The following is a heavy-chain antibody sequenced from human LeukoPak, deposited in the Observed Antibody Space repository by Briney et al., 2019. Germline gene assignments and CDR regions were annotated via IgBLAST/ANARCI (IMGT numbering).Heavy chain of an antibody. Sequence: SETLSLTCAVYGGSFSGYYWSWIRQPPGKGLEWIGEINHSGSTNYNPSLKSRVTISVDTSKNQFSLKLSSVTAADTAVYYCARGNGYYYGRFDYCDQGTLVTVSS. CDR2: INHSGST. D-gene: IGHD3-22*01. CDR1: GGSFSGYY. J-gene: IGHJ4*02. CDR3: ARGNGYYYGRFDY. V-gene: IGHV4-34*01.